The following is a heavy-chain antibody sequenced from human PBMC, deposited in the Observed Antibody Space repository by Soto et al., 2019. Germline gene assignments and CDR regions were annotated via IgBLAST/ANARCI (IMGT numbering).Heavy chain of an antibody. J-gene: IGHJ6*02. D-gene: IGHD5-18*01. V-gene: IGHV1-58*01. CDR1: GFTFTNSA. CDR2: IVVGSGNT. Sequence: ASVKVSCKASGFTFTNSAVQWVRQARGQRLEWIGWIVVGSGNTNYAQKFQERVTITRDMSTSTAYMELSSLRSEDTAVYYCARASLDTAMERDRDGYYYYGMDVWG. CDR3: ARASLDTAMERDRDGYYYYGMDV.